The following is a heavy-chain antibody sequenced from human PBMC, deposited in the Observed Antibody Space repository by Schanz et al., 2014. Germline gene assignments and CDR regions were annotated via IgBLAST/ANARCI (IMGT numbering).Heavy chain of an antibody. CDR1: GFSFSTHA. CDR2: INTSGGSR. Sequence: EVQLVESGGGLVQPGGSLRLSCAASGFSFSTHAMSWVRQAPGQGLEWVSGINTSGGSRYYAESVKGRFTISRDNSKNTLYLRMNSLRAEDTAVYYCAKEFSSSWWYGMDVWGQGTTVTVSS. V-gene: IGHV3-23*04. D-gene: IGHD6-13*01. J-gene: IGHJ6*02. CDR3: AKEFSSSWWYGMDV.